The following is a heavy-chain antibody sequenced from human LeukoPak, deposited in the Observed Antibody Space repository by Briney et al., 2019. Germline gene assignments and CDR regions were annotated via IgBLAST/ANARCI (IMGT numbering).Heavy chain of an antibody. CDR1: GFTFSSYA. V-gene: IGHV3-23*01. Sequence: GGSLRLSCAASGFTFSSYAMSWVRQAPGKGLEWVSAISGTGGSTYYADSVKGRFTISRDNSKNTQHLQMNSLRAEDTAVYYCAKARGVQFDSYGDFDYWGQGTLVTVSS. CDR2: ISGTGGST. J-gene: IGHJ4*02. CDR3: AKARGVQFDSYGDFDY. D-gene: IGHD5-18*01.